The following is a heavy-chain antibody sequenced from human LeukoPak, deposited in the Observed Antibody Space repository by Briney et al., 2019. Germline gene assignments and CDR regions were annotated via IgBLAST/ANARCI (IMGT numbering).Heavy chain of an antibody. CDR2: ISGSGGRT. D-gene: IGHD2/OR15-2a*01. J-gene: IGHJ4*02. Sequence: PGGSLRLSCAASGFSFSSYAMSWVRQAPGEGLEWVSAISGSGGRTLYPDSVKGRFTISRDNSKNTLYLQMNSLRAEDTALYYCEKSGLLHDLSIHFGYWGQGILVTVSS. CDR3: EKSGLLHDLSIHFGY. V-gene: IGHV3-23*01. CDR1: GFSFSSYA.